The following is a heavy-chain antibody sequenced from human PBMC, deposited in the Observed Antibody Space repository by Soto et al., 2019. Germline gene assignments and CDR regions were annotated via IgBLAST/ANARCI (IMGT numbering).Heavy chain of an antibody. D-gene: IGHD1-7*01. CDR2: INAGNGNT. CDR1: GYTFTSYA. CDR3: ARELIELLGYDY. J-gene: IGHJ4*02. Sequence: ASVKVSCKASGYTFTSYAMHWVRQAPGQRLEWMGWINAGNGNTKHSQKFQGRVTITRDTSASTAYMELSSLRSEDTAVYYCARELIELLGYDYWGQGTLVTVSS. V-gene: IGHV1-3*01.